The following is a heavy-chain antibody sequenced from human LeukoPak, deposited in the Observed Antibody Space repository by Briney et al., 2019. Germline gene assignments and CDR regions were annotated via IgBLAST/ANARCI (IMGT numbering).Heavy chain of an antibody. CDR2: ISYDGSNK. CDR3: ARDWGTSSDYFDY. Sequence: AGGSLRLSCAPSGFTFNDYAMHWVRQAPGKGPEWVAVISYDGSNKYYADSVKGRFTISRDNSKNTLYLHMNSLRAEDTAVYYCARDWGTSSDYFDYWGQGTPVTVSS. CDR1: GFTFNDYA. V-gene: IGHV3-30-3*01. J-gene: IGHJ4*02. D-gene: IGHD6-6*01.